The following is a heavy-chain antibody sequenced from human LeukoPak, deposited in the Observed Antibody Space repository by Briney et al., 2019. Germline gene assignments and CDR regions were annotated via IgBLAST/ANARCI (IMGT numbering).Heavy chain of an antibody. Sequence: PGGSLRLSCAASGFTFSRYGMHWVRQAPGKGLEWVAVISYDGSNKYYADSVKGRFTISRDNSKNTLYLQMNSLRAEDTAVYYCARWTSHPSFFDYWGQGTLVTVSS. CDR3: ARWTSHPSFFDY. D-gene: IGHD2-2*01. CDR2: ISYDGSNK. V-gene: IGHV3-30*03. J-gene: IGHJ4*02. CDR1: GFTFSRYG.